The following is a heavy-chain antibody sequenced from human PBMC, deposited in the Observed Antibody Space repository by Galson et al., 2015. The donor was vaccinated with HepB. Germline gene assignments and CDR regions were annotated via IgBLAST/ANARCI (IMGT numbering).Heavy chain of an antibody. V-gene: IGHV1-69*13. CDR1: GVTFSSYA. CDR2: ITPLFGSA. D-gene: IGHD3-22*01. CDR3: ARQYDTSGYYAY. Sequence: SVKVSCKASGVTFSSYAISWLRQAPGQGLEWMGGITPLFGSANYAPKLQGRVTITADESTSTTYMELSSLRSEDTALYYCARQYDTSGYYAYWGQGTLVTVSS. J-gene: IGHJ4*02.